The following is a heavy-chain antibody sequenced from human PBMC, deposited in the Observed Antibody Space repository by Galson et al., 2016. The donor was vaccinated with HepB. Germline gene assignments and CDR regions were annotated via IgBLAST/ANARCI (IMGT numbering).Heavy chain of an antibody. CDR3: VRSFGRGAFDY. D-gene: IGHD3-10*01. CDR2: INEDGSVK. J-gene: IGHJ4*02. CDR1: GFTFSASW. V-gene: IGHV3-7*01. Sequence: SLRLSCAASGFTFSASWMAWVRQSPGKGLQWVANINEDGSVKYYVDSVRGRFTISRDNAETSVFLQLDSLTSDDTALYFCVRSFGRGAFDYWGQGTLLTVSS.